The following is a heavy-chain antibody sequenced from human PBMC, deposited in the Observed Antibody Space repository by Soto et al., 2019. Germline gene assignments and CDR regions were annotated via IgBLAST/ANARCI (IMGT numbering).Heavy chain of an antibody. CDR2: IYYGGNT. J-gene: IGHJ6*02. CDR1: GGSICNGDYY. CDR3: ARVSGHYYYGVDV. V-gene: IGHV4-30-4*01. Sequence: QVQLQESGPGLVKPSETLSLTCNVFGGSICNGDYYWSWIRQPPGKGLQYIGYIYYGGNTNYNPSLKSRLTMSIDRSANHFSLTLTSVTAADTAVYYCARVSGHYYYGVDVWGQGTTVIVSS.